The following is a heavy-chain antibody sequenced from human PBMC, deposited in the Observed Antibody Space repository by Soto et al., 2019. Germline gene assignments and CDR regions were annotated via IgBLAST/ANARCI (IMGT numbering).Heavy chain of an antibody. CDR1: GGSISSGDYY. D-gene: IGHD4-17*01. J-gene: IGHJ4*02. V-gene: IGHV4-30-4*01. Sequence: PSETLSLTCTVSGGSISSGDYYWSWIRQPPGKGLEWIGYIYYSGSTYYNPSLKSRVTISVDTSKNQFSLKLSSVTAADTAVYYCARGDYGGNSYGYWGQGTLVTVSS. CDR3: ARGDYGGNSYGY. CDR2: IYYSGST.